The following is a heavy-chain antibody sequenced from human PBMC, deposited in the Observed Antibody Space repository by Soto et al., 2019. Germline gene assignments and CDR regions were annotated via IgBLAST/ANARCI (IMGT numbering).Heavy chain of an antibody. V-gene: IGHV3-23*01. J-gene: IGHJ5*02. CDR2: ISSNGGST. D-gene: IGHD3-10*01. CDR3: IRDPYGST. CDR1: GFTFSSYA. Sequence: PGGSLRLSCAASGFTFSSYAMSWVRQAPGKGLEWVSGISSNGGSTYYADSVKGRFTISRDNSEKTLFLQMNSLKIEDTALYYCIRDPYGSTWGQGTLVTVSS.